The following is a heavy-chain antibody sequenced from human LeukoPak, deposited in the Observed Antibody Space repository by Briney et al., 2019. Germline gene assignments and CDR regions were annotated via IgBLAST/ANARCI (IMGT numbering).Heavy chain of an antibody. CDR1: GYRFTAYY. V-gene: IGHV1-2*02. Sequence: ASVKVSCKASGYRFTAYYIHWVRQAPGQGLEWMGWINPKSPGTNYAQKFQGRVTMTRDTSISTAYMELTSLTSDDTAVYYCARDPAQSYYTDVWGIGTTVTASS. CDR2: INPKSPGT. J-gene: IGHJ6*03. CDR3: ARDPAQSYYTDV.